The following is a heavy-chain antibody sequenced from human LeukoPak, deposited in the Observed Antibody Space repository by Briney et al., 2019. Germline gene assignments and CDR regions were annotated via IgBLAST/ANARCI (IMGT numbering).Heavy chain of an antibody. J-gene: IGHJ4*02. CDR1: GGSISSSSYY. D-gene: IGHD3-22*01. V-gene: IGHV4-39*01. Sequence: PSETLSLTCTVSGGSISSSSYYWGWIRQPPGKGLEWIGSIYYSGSTYYNPSLKSRVTISVDTSKNQFSLKLSSVTAADTAVYCCARLGWDYYASSGYAFYWGQGTLVTVSS. CDR3: ARLGWDYYASSGYAFY. CDR2: IYYSGST.